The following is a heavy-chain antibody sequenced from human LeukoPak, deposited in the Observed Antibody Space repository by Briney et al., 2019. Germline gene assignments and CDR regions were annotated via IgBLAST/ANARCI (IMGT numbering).Heavy chain of an antibody. CDR2: IYSGGST. J-gene: IGHJ6*02. CDR3: ATEYSSSWYYYGMDV. CDR1: GFTVSSKY. Sequence: GGSLRLSCAASGFTVSSKYMSWVRQAPGKGLEWVSVIYSGGSTHYADSVKGRFTISRDNSKNTLYLQMNSLRAEDTAVYYCATEYSSSWYYYGMDVWGQGTTVTVSS. D-gene: IGHD6-13*01. V-gene: IGHV3-53*01.